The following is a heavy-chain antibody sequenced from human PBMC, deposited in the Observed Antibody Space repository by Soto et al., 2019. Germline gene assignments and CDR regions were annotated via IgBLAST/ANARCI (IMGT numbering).Heavy chain of an antibody. CDR2: INPSGGST. D-gene: IGHD3-22*01. J-gene: IGHJ4*02. CDR3: ARSYYYDSSGYPLGY. CDR1: GYTFTSYY. Sequence: GASVKVSCKASGYTFTSYYMHWVRQAPGQGLEWMGIINPSGGSTSYAQKFQGRVTMTRDTSTSTVYMKLSSLRSEDTAVYYCARSYYYDSSGYPLGYWGQGTLVTVSS. V-gene: IGHV1-46*01.